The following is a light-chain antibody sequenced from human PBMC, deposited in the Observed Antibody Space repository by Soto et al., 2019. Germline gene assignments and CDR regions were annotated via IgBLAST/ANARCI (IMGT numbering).Light chain of an antibody. Sequence: EIVLTQSPASLSLSPGERAXXXXRASQSVSSYLAWYQQKPGQAPRLLIYDASNRATGIPARFSGSGSGTDFTLTISSLEPEDFAVYYCQQXXXXPTFGGGTKVDI. V-gene: IGKV3-11*01. CDR3: QQXXXXPT. CDR2: DAS. J-gene: IGKJ4*01. CDR1: QSVSSY.